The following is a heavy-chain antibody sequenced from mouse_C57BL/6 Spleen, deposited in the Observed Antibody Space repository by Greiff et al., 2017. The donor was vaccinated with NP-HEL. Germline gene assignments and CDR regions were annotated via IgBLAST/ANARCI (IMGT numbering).Heavy chain of an antibody. Sequence: QVQLQQSGPELVKPGASVKISCKASGYSFTSYYIHWVKQRPGQGLEWIGWIYPGSGNTKYNEKFKGKATLTADTSSSTAYMQLSSLTSEDSAVYYCAREITTVANAMDYWGQGTSVTVSS. V-gene: IGHV1-66*01. CDR2: IYPGSGNT. J-gene: IGHJ4*01. CDR1: GYSFTSYY. CDR3: AREITTVANAMDY. D-gene: IGHD1-1*01.